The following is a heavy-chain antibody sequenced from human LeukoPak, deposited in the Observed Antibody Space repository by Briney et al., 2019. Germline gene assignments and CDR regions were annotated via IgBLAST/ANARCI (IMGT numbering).Heavy chain of an antibody. Sequence: PGGSLRLSCAASGFTFSSYSTNWVRQAPGKGLEWVSSISSSSSYIYYADSVKGRFTISRDNAKNSLYLQMNSLRAEDTAVYYCARVPPYYYYYYGMDVWGQGTTVTVSS. J-gene: IGHJ6*02. CDR2: ISSSSSYI. V-gene: IGHV3-21*01. CDR3: ARVPPYYYYYYGMDV. CDR1: GFTFSSYS.